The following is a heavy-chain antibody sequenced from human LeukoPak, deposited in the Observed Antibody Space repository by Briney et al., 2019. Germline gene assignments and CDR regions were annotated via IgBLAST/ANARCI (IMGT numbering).Heavy chain of an antibody. V-gene: IGHV4-59*08. CDR1: GGSISSYY. CDR3: ARSLTGDFDY. D-gene: IGHD7-27*01. Sequence: SETLSLTCTVSGGSISSYYWSWIRQPPGKGLEWIGYIYYSGSTNYNPSLKSRVTISVDTSKNQFSLKLSSVTAADTGVYYCARSLTGDFDYWGQGTLVTVSS. CDR2: IYYSGST. J-gene: IGHJ4*02.